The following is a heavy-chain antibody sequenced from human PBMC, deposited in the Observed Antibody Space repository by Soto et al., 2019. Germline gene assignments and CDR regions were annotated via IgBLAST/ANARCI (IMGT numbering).Heavy chain of an antibody. V-gene: IGHV4-39*01. J-gene: IGHJ2*01. Sequence: QLQLQESGPGLVKPSETLSLTCTVSGGSISSSSYYWGWIRQPPGKGLEWIGSIYYSGSTYYNPSLKSRVTISVDTSKNQFSLKLSSVTAADTAVYYCARQRYCISTSCYLPPRYFDLWGRGTLVTVSS. CDR2: IYYSGST. CDR1: GGSISSSSYY. CDR3: ARQRYCISTSCYLPPRYFDL. D-gene: IGHD2-2*01.